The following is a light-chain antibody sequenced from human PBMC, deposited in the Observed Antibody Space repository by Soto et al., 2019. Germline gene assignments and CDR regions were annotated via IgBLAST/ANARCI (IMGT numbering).Light chain of an antibody. Sequence: QSALTQPASVSGSPGQSITISCAGTNRDIGNYNFVSWYQQHPDKAPKLLIYEVNKRPSGVSNRFSGSKSGNTASLTISGLQAEDDSDYYCTSYTTSRTLVFGGGTKVTV. CDR1: NRDIGNYNF. V-gene: IGLV2-14*01. J-gene: IGLJ2*01. CDR2: EVN. CDR3: TSYTTSRTLV.